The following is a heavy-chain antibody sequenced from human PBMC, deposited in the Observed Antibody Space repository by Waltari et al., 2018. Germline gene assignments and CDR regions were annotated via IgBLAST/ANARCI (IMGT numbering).Heavy chain of an antibody. D-gene: IGHD2-2*01. V-gene: IGHV1-24*01. CDR2: FDPEDGET. J-gene: IGHJ4*02. Sequence: QVQLVQSGAEVKKPGSSVKVSCQASGGTFRSYAISWVRQAPGQGLEWMGGFDPEDGETTYAQKFQGRVTMTEDTSTDTAYMELSSLRSEDTAVYYCATDRILCSSTSCSGYWGQGTLVTVSS. CDR3: ATDRILCSSTSCSGY. CDR1: GGTFRSYA.